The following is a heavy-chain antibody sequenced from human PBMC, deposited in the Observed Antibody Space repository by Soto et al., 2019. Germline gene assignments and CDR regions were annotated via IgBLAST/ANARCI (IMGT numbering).Heavy chain of an antibody. Sequence: GGSLRLSCAASGFTFTNSHMSWVRQAPGKGLEWVSSISNRGADTYYIDSVKGRFSISRDNSKNTLYLQMNSLRAEDTAVYYCARRGSGSYYDYWGQGALVTVSS. CDR3: ARRGSGSYYDY. CDR2: ISNRGADT. J-gene: IGHJ4*02. D-gene: IGHD1-26*01. V-gene: IGHV3-23*01. CDR1: GFTFTNSH.